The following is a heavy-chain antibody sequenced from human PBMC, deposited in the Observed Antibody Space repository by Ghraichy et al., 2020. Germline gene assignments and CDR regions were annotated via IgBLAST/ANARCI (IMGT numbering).Heavy chain of an antibody. CDR1: GFTFSTYN. Sequence: GGSLRLSCAASGFTFSTYNMNWVRQAPGKGLEWVSSITGSSSYIYYADSVKGRFTMSRDNAEKSLYLQMNSLRAEDTAVYYCARSPYYDFWSGHYDFDYWGQGTLVTVSS. CDR2: ITGSSSYI. J-gene: IGHJ4*02. V-gene: IGHV3-21*01. D-gene: IGHD3-3*01. CDR3: ARSPYYDFWSGHYDFDY.